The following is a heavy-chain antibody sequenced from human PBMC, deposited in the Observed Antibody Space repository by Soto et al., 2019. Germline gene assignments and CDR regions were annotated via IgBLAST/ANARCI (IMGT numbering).Heavy chain of an antibody. J-gene: IGHJ3*02. CDR3: ARNLYDYIWGDDAFDI. CDR2: INTNTGNP. V-gene: IGHV7-4-1*01. CDR1: GYTFTSYA. D-gene: IGHD3-16*01. Sequence: ASVKASCKASGYTFTSYAMNWVRQAPGQGLEWMGWINTNTGNPTYAQGFTGRFVFSLDTSVSTAYLQICSLKAEDTAVYYCARNLYDYIWGDDAFDIWGQGTMVTVSS.